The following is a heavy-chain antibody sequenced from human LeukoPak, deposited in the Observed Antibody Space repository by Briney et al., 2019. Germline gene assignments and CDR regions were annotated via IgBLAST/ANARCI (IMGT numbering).Heavy chain of an antibody. CDR3: ARARHYDFWSGYSNYYGMDV. Sequence: ASVKVSCKASGYTFTSYDINWVRQATGQGLEWMGWMNPNSGNTGYAQKFQGRVTMTRNTSISTAYMELSNLRSEDTAVYYCARARHYDFWSGYSNYYGMDVWGQGTTVTVSS. CDR1: GYTFTSYD. J-gene: IGHJ6*02. V-gene: IGHV1-8*01. D-gene: IGHD3-3*01. CDR2: MNPNSGNT.